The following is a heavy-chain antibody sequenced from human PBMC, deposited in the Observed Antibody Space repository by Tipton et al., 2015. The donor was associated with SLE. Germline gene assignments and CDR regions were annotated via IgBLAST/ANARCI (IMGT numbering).Heavy chain of an antibody. D-gene: IGHD1-26*01. Sequence: SLRLSCAASGFTFSSYPMTWVRQAPGKGLEWVSVIYSGGSSFYADSVKGRFTISRDNSNSMLYLQMNSLRTEDTAVYYCCQTASGQPLWEAFDIWGQGTMVTVSS. J-gene: IGHJ3*02. V-gene: IGHV3-23*03. CDR3: CQTASGQPLWEAFDI. CDR2: IYSGGSS. CDR1: GFTFSSYP.